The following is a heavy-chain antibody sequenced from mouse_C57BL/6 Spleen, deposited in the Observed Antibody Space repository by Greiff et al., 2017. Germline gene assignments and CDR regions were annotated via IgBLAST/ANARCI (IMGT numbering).Heavy chain of an antibody. J-gene: IGHJ3*01. CDR2: IDPENGDT. V-gene: IGHV14-4*01. CDR1: GFNITDDY. CDR3: TKGPFAY. Sequence: EVQLQQSGAELVRPGASVKLSCTASGFNITDDYLHWVKQRPEQGLEWIGWIDPENGDTEYASKFQGKATITADTSSNTAYLQLSSLTSEDTAVYYWTKGPFAYWGQGTLVTVSA.